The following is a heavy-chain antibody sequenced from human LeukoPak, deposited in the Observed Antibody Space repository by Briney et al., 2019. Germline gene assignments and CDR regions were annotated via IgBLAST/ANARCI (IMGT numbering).Heavy chain of an antibody. V-gene: IGHV3-33*01. Sequence: GGSLRLSCAASGFTFSSYGMHWVRQAPGKGLEWVAVIWYDGSNKYYADSVKGRFTISRDNSKNTLYLQMNSLRAEDTAVYYCARDRGYCSSTSCYPDYYMDVWGKGTTVTVSS. D-gene: IGHD2-2*01. CDR1: GFTFSSYG. CDR2: IWYDGSNK. CDR3: ARDRGYCSSTSCYPDYYMDV. J-gene: IGHJ6*03.